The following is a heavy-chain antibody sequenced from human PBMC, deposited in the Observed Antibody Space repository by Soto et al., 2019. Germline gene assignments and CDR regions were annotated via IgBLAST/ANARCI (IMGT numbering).Heavy chain of an antibody. Sequence: PSETLSLTCSVSGSSISPYYWSWIRQRPGKGLEWIGYIYYTGSSYYNPSLKSRLTLSLDTSNNQFSLQLRSVTAADTAVYYCARERQLGPSSGRLDFWGLGTLVTVSS. D-gene: IGHD6-6*01. CDR1: GSSISPYY. CDR2: IYYTGSS. J-gene: IGHJ4*02. CDR3: ARERQLGPSSGRLDF. V-gene: IGHV4-59*06.